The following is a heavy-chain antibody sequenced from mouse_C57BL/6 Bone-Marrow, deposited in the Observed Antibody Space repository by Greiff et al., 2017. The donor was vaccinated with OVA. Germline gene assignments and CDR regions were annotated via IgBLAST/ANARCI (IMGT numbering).Heavy chain of an antibody. CDR3: ASEDYSNFWYFDV. V-gene: IGHV2-6*01. CDR1: GFSLTSYG. J-gene: IGHJ1*03. D-gene: IGHD2-5*01. Sequence: QVQLQQSGPGLVAPSQSLSITCTVSGFSLTSYGVDWVRQSPGKGLEWLGVIWGVGSTNYNSALKSRLSISKDNSKSQVFLKMNSLQTDDTAMYYCASEDYSNFWYFDVWGTGTTVTVSS. CDR2: IWGVGST.